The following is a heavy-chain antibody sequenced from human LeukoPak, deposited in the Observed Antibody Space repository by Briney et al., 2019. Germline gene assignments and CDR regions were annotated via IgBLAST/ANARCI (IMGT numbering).Heavy chain of an antibody. V-gene: IGHV4-59*08. D-gene: IGHD4-17*01. CDR3: ARLNYGDYVPGSAFDI. CDR1: GVSIFSYY. J-gene: IGHJ3*02. CDR2: IYYSGST. Sequence: SETLSLTCTVSGVSIFSYYWSWIRQPPGKGLEWIGYIYYSGSTNYNPSLKSRVTISVDTSKNQFSLKLSSVTAADTAVYYCARLNYGDYVPGSAFDIWGQGTMVTVSS.